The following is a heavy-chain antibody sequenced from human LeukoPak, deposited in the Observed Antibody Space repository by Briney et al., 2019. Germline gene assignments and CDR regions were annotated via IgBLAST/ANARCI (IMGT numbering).Heavy chain of an antibody. D-gene: IGHD3-22*01. CDR2: IYYSGST. CDR3: VSLYYYDSSGYPRSFD. Sequence: SETLSLTCTVSGGSISSYYWGWIRQPPGKGLEWIGSIYYSGSTYYNPSLKSRVTISVDTSKNQFSLKLSSVTAADTAVYYCVSLYYYDSSGYPRSFDWGQGTLVTVSS. V-gene: IGHV4-39*01. CDR1: GGSISSYY. J-gene: IGHJ4*02.